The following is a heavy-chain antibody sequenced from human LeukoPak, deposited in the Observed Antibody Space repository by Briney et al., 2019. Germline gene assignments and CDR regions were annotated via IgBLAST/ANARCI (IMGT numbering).Heavy chain of an antibody. CDR1: GYTLTGYY. J-gene: IGHJ4*02. Sequence: GASVKVSCTASGYTLTGYYMHWLRQAPGQGLEWMGWINPNSGDTNYAQKFQGRVTITRDTSISTAYMELSRLTSDDTAVYYCAKNPYEYYFDYWGQGTLVTVSS. CDR3: AKNPYEYYFDY. V-gene: IGHV1-2*02. CDR2: INPNSGDT. D-gene: IGHD5-12*01.